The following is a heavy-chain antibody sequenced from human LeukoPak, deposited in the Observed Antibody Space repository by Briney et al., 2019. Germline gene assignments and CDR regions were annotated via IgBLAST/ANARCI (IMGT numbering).Heavy chain of an antibody. V-gene: IGHV3-30*04. CDR2: ISYDGSSK. CDR3: APPLDCSGGSCQKFDY. Sequence: GGSLRLSCAASGFTFSTYAMHWVRQAPGKGLEWVAVISYDGSSKYYADSVKGRFTISRDNAKNSLYLQMNSLRAEDTAVYYCAPPLDCSGGSCQKFDYWGQGTLVTVSS. CDR1: GFTFSTYA. D-gene: IGHD2-15*01. J-gene: IGHJ4*02.